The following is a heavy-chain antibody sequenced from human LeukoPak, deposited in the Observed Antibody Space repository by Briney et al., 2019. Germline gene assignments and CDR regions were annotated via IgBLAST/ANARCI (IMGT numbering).Heavy chain of an antibody. Sequence: GGSLRLSCAASGFTFTRNGMHWVRQAPGKGLEWVSAISGSGGSTYYADSVKGRFTISRDNSKNTLYLQMNSLRAEDTAVYYCAKDRIVGDDLGLTRFDYWGQGTLVTVSS. CDR1: GFTFTRNG. J-gene: IGHJ4*02. CDR3: AKDRIVGDDLGLTRFDY. D-gene: IGHD1-26*01. V-gene: IGHV3-23*01. CDR2: ISGSGGST.